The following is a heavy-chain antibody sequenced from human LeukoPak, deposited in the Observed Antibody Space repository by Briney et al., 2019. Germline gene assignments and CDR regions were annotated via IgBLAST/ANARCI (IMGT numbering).Heavy chain of an antibody. CDR1: GGSIRSGNYY. D-gene: IGHD3-9*01. CDR3: ARGIDDSFTGYQKGGFDI. CDR2: IYASGKT. V-gene: IGHV4-61*02. J-gene: IGHJ4*02. Sequence: SETLSLTCTVSGGSIRSGNYYWNWIRQPAGKRLEWIGRIYASGKTNYHPSLKRRLTMSLGTSTNRFSLKLSSVIAADTAVYYCARGIDDSFTGYQKGGFDIWGQGTLVTVSS.